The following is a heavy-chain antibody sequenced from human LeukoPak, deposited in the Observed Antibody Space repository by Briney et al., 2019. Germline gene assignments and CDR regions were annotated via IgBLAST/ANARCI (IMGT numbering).Heavy chain of an antibody. CDR3: ARLLRIAMVRGVIPYYGMDV. Sequence: SGTLSLTCAVSGGSISSSNWWSWVRQPPGKGLEWIGEIYHSGSTNCNPSLKSRVTISVDKSKNQFSLKLSSVTAADTAVYYCARLLRIAMVRGVIPYYGMDVWGQGTTVTVSS. J-gene: IGHJ6*02. CDR2: IYHSGST. CDR1: GGSISSSNW. D-gene: IGHD3-10*01. V-gene: IGHV4-4*02.